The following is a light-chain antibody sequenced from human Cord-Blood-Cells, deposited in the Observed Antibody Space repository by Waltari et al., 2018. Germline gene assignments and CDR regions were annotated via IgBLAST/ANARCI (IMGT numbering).Light chain of an antibody. J-gene: IGLJ1*01. Sequence: QSALTQPPSASGSPGKSVTIPCTGTSSAVGGYNYVSWYQQHPGKAPKLMIYEVSKRPSGVPDRFSGSKSGNTASLTVSGLQAEDEADYYCSSYAGSNNYVFGTGTKVTVL. CDR2: EVS. CDR3: SSYAGSNNYV. V-gene: IGLV2-8*01. CDR1: SSAVGGYNY.